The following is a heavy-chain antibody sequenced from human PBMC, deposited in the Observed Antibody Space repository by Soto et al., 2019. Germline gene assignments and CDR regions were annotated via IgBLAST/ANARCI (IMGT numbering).Heavy chain of an antibody. CDR1: GYTFTSYG. V-gene: IGHV1-3*01. D-gene: IGHD6-13*01. CDR3: VRRHVSATGIDCFDP. Sequence: GASVKVSCKASGYTFTSYGIHWVRQPPGQRLEWMGWINAANGDTKYSPKFQGRVTITRDTSASTAYMELSSLRSEDTAVYYCVRRHVSATGIDCFDPWGQGTLVTVSS. J-gene: IGHJ5*02. CDR2: INAANGDT.